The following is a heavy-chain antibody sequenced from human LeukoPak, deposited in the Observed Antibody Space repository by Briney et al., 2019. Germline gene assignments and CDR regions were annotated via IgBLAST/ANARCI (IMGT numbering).Heavy chain of an antibody. CDR1: GGSFSGYY. Sequence: TPSETLSLTCAVYGGSFSGYYWSWIRQPPGKGLEWVGEINHSGSTNYNPSLKSRVTISVDTSKNQFSLKLSSVTAADTAVYHCARRRNYYYYMDVWGKGTTVTVSS. V-gene: IGHV4-34*01. CDR3: ARRRNYYYYMDV. J-gene: IGHJ6*03. CDR2: INHSGST.